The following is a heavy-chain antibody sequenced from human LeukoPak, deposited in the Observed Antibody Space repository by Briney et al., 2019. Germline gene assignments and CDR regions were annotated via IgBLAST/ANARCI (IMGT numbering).Heavy chain of an antibody. Sequence: GGSLRLSCVASGFTVSNKYMSWVRQAPGKGLEWVANIKLDGSEKNYVDSVKGRFTISRDNTKNSLYLQMNSLRAEDTAVFYCARDQYDTWSRRGNFDSWGQGTLVIVSS. D-gene: IGHD3-3*01. J-gene: IGHJ4*02. CDR2: IKLDGSEK. CDR3: ARDQYDTWSRRGNFDS. V-gene: IGHV3-7*03. CDR1: GFTVSNKY.